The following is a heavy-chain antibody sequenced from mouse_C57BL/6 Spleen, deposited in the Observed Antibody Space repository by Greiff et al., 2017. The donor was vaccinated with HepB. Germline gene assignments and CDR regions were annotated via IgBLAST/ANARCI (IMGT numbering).Heavy chain of an antibody. D-gene: IGHD1-1*01. J-gene: IGHJ3*01. CDR2: IDPSDSYT. CDR1: GYTFTSYW. V-gene: IGHV1-50*01. CDR3: ARNYYGSSYGAWFAY. Sequence: VQLQQPGAELVKPGASVKLSCKASGYTFTSYWMQWVKQRPGQGLEWIGEIDPSDSYTNYNQKFKGKATLTVDTSSSTAYMQLSSLTSEDSAVYDGARNYYGSSYGAWFAYWGQGTLVTVSA.